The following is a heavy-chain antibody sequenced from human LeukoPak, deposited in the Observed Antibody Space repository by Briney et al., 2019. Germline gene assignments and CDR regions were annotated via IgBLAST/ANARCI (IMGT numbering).Heavy chain of an antibody. D-gene: IGHD3-10*01. V-gene: IGHV4-34*01. J-gene: IGHJ4*02. CDR2: INHSGST. CDR3: ARGWPPKYYYGSGPYWGLDY. Sequence: SETLSLTCAVYGGSFSGYYWSWIRQPPGKGLEWIGEINHSGSTNYNPSLKSRVTISVDTSKNQFSLKLSSVTAADTAVYYCARGWPPKYYYGSGPYWGLDYWGQGTLVTVSS. CDR1: GGSFSGYY.